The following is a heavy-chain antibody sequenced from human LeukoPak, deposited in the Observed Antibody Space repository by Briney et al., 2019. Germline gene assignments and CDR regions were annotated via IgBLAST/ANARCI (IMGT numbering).Heavy chain of an antibody. Sequence: PGGSLRLSCAASGFTFSDHYMDWVRQAPGRGLGWVGRIREKAHSYSTEFAASVKGRFSLSRDDSKNSVYLQMNSLKIEDTAVYYCVRVGFIGGGHYFDNWGQGTLVTVSS. V-gene: IGHV3-72*01. J-gene: IGHJ4*02. CDR3: VRVGFIGGGHYFDN. CDR1: GFTFSDHY. CDR2: IREKAHSYST. D-gene: IGHD3-16*01.